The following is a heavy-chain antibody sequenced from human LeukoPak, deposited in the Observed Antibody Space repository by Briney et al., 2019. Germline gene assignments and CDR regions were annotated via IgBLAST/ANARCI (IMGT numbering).Heavy chain of an antibody. CDR2: IIPIFGKA. Sequence: SVKVSCKASGGTFLNYAISWVRQAPGQGLEWMGGIIPIFGKANYAQKFQGRVTITADESTSTAYMELSSLASENTAVYYCAGVAAAVEMATGYLDYWGQGTLVTVSS. CDR1: GGTFLNYA. J-gene: IGHJ4*02. D-gene: IGHD5-24*01. V-gene: IGHV1-69*13. CDR3: AGVAAAVEMATGYLDY.